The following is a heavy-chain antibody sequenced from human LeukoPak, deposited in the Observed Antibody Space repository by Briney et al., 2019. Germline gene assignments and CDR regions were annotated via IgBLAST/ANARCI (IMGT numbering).Heavy chain of an antibody. Sequence: GGSLRLSCAASGFTVRTNYMTWVRQAPGKGLEWVSVIYSGGSTYYADSVKGRFTISRDNSDNTLYLQMSSLRPEDTAVYYCAMNWNCDYWGHGTLVTVSS. J-gene: IGHJ4*01. V-gene: IGHV3-66*01. CDR3: AMNWNCDY. CDR1: GFTVRTNY. D-gene: IGHD1-1*01. CDR2: IYSGGST.